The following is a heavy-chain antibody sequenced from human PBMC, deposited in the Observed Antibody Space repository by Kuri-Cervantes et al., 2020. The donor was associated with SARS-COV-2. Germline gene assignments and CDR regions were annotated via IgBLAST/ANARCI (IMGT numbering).Heavy chain of an antibody. Sequence: ASVKVSCKASGYTFTSYYMHWVRQAPGQGLEWMGIINPSGGSTSYAQKLQGRVTMTTDTSTSTAYMELRSLRSDDTAVYYCARVEVRFLEWLPIDYWCQGTLVTVSS. CDR3: ARVEVRFLEWLPIDY. D-gene: IGHD3-3*01. J-gene: IGHJ4*02. V-gene: IGHV1-46*01. CDR1: GYTFTSYY. CDR2: INPSGGST.